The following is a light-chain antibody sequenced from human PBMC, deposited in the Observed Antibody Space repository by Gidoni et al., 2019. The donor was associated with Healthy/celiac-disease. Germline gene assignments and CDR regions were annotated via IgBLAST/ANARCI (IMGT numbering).Light chain of an antibody. V-gene: IGKV1-33*01. CDR2: DAS. CDR3: QQYDNLPPTWT. J-gene: IGKJ1*01. CDR1: QDISNY. Sequence: DIQMTQSPSSLSASVGDRVTITCQASQDISNYLNWYQQQPGKAPKLRIYDASNLETGVPSRFSGSGSGTDFTFTISSLQPEDIATYYCQQYDNLPPTWTFGQGTKVEIK.